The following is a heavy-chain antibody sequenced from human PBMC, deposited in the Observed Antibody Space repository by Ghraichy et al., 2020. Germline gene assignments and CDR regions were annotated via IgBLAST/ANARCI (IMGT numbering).Heavy chain of an antibody. J-gene: IGHJ4*02. CDR3: ARYGRDDYGDYEHPAGLYYFDY. Sequence: ASVKVSCKASGYTFTSYGISWVRQAPGQGLEWMGWISAYNGNTNYAQKLQGRVTMTTDTSTSTAYMELRSLRSDDTAVYYCARYGRDDYGDYEHPAGLYYFDYWGQGTLVTVSS. D-gene: IGHD4-17*01. CDR2: ISAYNGNT. V-gene: IGHV1-18*01. CDR1: GYTFTSYG.